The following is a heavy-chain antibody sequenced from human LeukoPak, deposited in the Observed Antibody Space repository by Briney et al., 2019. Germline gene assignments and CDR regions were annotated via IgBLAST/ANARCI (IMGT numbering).Heavy chain of an antibody. CDR1: GGSISGYY. CDR3: ARDDLVLMVYAPPQGY. J-gene: IGHJ4*02. CDR2: IYTSGST. D-gene: IGHD2-8*01. V-gene: IGHV4-4*07. Sequence: SETLSLTCTVSGGSISGYYWSWIRQPAGKGLEWIGRIYTSGSTNYNPSLKSRVTMSVDTSKNQFSLKLSSVTAADTAVYYCARDDLVLMVYAPPQGYWGQGTLVTVSS.